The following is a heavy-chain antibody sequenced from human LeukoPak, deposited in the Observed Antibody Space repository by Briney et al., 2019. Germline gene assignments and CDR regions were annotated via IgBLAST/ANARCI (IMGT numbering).Heavy chain of an antibody. CDR3: ARAPEPPRLVQAKTRFDY. CDR2: ISSSGDST. V-gene: IGHV3-64*01. J-gene: IGHJ4*02. Sequence: GGSLRLSCAASGFTFSSYAMHWVRQAPGKGLEYVSAISSSGDSTYYANSVRGRFTISRDNSKNTLYLQMGSLRAEDTAVYYCARAPEPPRLVQAKTRFDYWGQGTLVTVSS. CDR1: GFTFSSYA. D-gene: IGHD6-19*01.